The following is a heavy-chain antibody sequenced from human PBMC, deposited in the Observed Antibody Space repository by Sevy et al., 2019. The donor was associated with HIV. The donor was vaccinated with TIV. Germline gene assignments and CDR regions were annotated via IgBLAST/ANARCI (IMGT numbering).Heavy chain of an antibody. CDR2: INWNGGNT. J-gene: IGHJ4*02. D-gene: IGHD3-22*01. CDR3: ARRIRYDSSGYGFYFDH. Sequence: GGSLRLSCAASGFTFDDYGMTWVRQAPGKGLEWVSGINWNGGNTGYADSVKGRFTISRDNAKNSLCLQMNSLRAEDTALYHCARRIRYDSSGYGFYFDHWGQGTLVTVSS. CDR1: GFTFDDYG. V-gene: IGHV3-20*01.